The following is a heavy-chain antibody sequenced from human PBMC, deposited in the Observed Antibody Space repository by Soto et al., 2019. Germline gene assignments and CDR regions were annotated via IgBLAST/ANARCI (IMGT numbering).Heavy chain of an antibody. CDR3: ASVAPPSDY. Sequence: QVQLVQSGAEVKKPGASVKVSCKASGYTFTSYHISWVRQAPGQGLEWMGWISAYNGNTNYAQKLQGRVTMTTDTCTGTAYMDLRSLRSDDTAVYYCASVAPPSDYWGQGTLVTVSS. J-gene: IGHJ4*02. CDR2: ISAYNGNT. CDR1: GYTFTSYH. V-gene: IGHV1-18*01.